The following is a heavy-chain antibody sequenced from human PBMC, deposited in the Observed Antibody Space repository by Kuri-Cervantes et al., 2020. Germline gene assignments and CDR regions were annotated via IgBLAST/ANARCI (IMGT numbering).Heavy chain of an antibody. V-gene: IGHV3-7*03. CDR1: GFTFSSYW. Sequence: GGSLRLSCVASGFTFSSYWMSWVRQAPGKGLEWVANIRDDGREEYCADSVEGRFTISRDNAKNSLYLQMNSLRVEDTAMYYCARDWAGKDFRGQGTLVTVSS. D-gene: IGHD6-19*01. CDR3: ARDWAGKDF. J-gene: IGHJ4*02. CDR2: IRDDGREE.